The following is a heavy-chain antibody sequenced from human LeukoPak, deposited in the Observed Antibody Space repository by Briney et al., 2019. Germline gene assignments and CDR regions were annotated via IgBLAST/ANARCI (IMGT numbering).Heavy chain of an antibody. CDR3: ARVHSNYVVYYYMDV. D-gene: IGHD4-11*01. CDR2: ISSSGSTI. V-gene: IGHV3-11*04. J-gene: IGHJ6*03. Sequence: PGGSLRLSCAASGFTFSDYYMSWIRQAPGKGLEWVSYISSSGSTIYYADSVKGRFTISRDNAKNSLYLQMNSLRAEDTAVYYCARVHSNYVVYYYMDVWGKGTTVTVSS. CDR1: GFTFSDYY.